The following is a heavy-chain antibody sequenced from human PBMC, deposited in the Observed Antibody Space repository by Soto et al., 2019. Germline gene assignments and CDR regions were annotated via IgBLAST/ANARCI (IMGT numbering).Heavy chain of an antibody. Sequence: SETLTLTCTVSGGTLNTYSWSWFRQPPGKVLEWIGYIYYSGSTNYNPSLKSRVTISVDTSKNQFSLKLSSVTAADTAVYYCARGAYGDLDFDYWGQGTLVTVS. CDR2: IYYSGST. CDR1: GGTLNTYS. CDR3: ARGAYGDLDFDY. J-gene: IGHJ4*02. V-gene: IGHV4-59*01. D-gene: IGHD4-17*01.